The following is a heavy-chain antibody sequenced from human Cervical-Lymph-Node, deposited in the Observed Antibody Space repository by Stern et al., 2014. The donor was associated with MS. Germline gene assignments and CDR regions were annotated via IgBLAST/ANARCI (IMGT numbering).Heavy chain of an antibody. CDR3: ARDYADDSSPY. D-gene: IGHD3-22*01. V-gene: IGHV3-33*01. CDR2: IWYDGSNK. CDR1: GFTFSSSG. Sequence: VQLVESGGGVVQPGRSLRLSCAASGFTFSSSGMHWVRQAPGKGLEWVAVIWYDGSNKYYTDSVKGRFTISRDNSKNTLYLQMNSLRAEDTAVYYCARDYADDSSPYWGQGTLVTVSS. J-gene: IGHJ4*02.